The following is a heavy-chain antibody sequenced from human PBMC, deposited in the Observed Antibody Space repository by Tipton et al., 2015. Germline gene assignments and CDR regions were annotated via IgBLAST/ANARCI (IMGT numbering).Heavy chain of an antibody. V-gene: IGHV4-38-2*01. D-gene: IGHD4-17*01. CDR3: ARLDTVTTELDY. Sequence: TLSLTCAVSAYSISTDYYWTWIRQPPGKGLQWVGNVFHTGATSYNSSLKSRLTFSIDTSKNQVSLKLSSVTAADTAVYYCARLDTVTTELDYWGQGTLVTVSS. J-gene: IGHJ4*02. CDR1: AYSISTDYY. CDR2: VFHTGAT.